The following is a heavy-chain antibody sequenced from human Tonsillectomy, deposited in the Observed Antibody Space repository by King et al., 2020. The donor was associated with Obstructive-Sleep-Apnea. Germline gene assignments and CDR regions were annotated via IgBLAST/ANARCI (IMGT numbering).Heavy chain of an antibody. CDR2: IIPILGIA. J-gene: IGHJ4*02. D-gene: IGHD5-18*01. CDR3: AGEHTAMATPHIDY. Sequence: VQLVESGAEVKKPGSSVKVSCKASGGTFSSYAISWVRQAPGQGLEWMGGIIPILGIANYAQKFQGRVTMTADKSTSTAYMELSSLRSEDTAVYYCAGEHTAMATPHIDYWGQGTLVTVSS. CDR1: GGTFSSYA. V-gene: IGHV1-69*10.